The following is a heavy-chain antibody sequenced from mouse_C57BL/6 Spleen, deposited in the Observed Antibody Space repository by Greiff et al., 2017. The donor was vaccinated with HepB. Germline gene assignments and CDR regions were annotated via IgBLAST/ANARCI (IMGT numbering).Heavy chain of an antibody. V-gene: IGHV5-16*01. J-gene: IGHJ1*03. CDR1: GFTFSDYY. CDR3: ARDHDYDGYFDV. Sequence: EVKLVESEGGLVQPGSSMKLSCTASGFTFSDYYMAWVRQVPEKGLEWVANINYDGSSTYYLDSLKSRFIISRDNAKNNLYLQMSSLKSEDTATYYCARDHDYDGYFDVWGTGTTVTVSS. CDR2: INYDGSST. D-gene: IGHD2-4*01.